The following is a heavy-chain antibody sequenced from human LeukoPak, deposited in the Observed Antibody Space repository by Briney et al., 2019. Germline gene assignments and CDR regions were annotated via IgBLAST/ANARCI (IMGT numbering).Heavy chain of an antibody. CDR3: ARDDSSWYFDY. D-gene: IGHD6-13*01. CDR1: GYTFTSYG. CDR2: ISGYNGIT. J-gene: IGHJ4*02. V-gene: IGHV1-18*01. Sequence: ASVKVSCKTSGYTFTSYGLSWVRQAPGQGLEWMGWISGYNGITEYPQKFRGRVTVTTDTSTSTAYVELRSLRSDDTAVYYCARDDSSWYFDYWGQGTLVTVSS.